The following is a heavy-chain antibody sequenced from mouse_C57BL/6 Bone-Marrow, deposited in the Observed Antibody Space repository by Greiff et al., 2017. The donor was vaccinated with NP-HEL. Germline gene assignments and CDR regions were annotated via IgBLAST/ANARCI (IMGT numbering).Heavy chain of an antibody. Sequence: QVQLQQPGAELVMPGASVKLSCKASGYTFTSYWMHWVKQRPGQGLEWIGEIDPSDSYTNYNQKFKGKSTLTVDKSSSTAYMQLSSLTSEDSAVYDCARSHGSRSWFAYWGQGTLVTVSA. V-gene: IGHV1-69*01. CDR2: IDPSDSYT. D-gene: IGHD1-1*01. CDR1: GYTFTSYW. J-gene: IGHJ3*01. CDR3: ARSHGSRSWFAY.